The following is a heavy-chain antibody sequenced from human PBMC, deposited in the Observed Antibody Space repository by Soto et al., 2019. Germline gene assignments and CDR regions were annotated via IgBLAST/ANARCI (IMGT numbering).Heavy chain of an antibody. CDR1: GYTFTSYA. J-gene: IGHJ5*02. CDR3: ARGPRDFWSGYYVGPNWFDP. V-gene: IGHV1-3*01. CDR2: INAGNGNT. Sequence: GASVKVPCKASGYTFTSYAMHWLRQSPGQRLEWMGWINAGNGNTKYSQKFQGRVTITRDTSASTAYMELSSLRSEDTAVYYCARGPRDFWSGYYVGPNWFDPWGQGTLVTVSS. D-gene: IGHD3-3*01.